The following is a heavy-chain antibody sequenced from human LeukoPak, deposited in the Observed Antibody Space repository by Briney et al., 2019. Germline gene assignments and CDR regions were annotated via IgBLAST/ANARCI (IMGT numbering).Heavy chain of an antibody. CDR1: GFTFSIFR. V-gene: IGHV3-30*03. CDR3: ARDLELSAVYYFDS. J-gene: IGHJ4*02. D-gene: IGHD3-3*01. Sequence: GGSLRLSCGASGFTFSIFRMRWVRQAPGKGLGWVALISSGSEKYYADSVKGRFTISRDNSKNMLYLQMNSLRADDTAVYYCARDLELSAVYYFDSWGQGTLDIVSS. CDR2: ISSGSEK.